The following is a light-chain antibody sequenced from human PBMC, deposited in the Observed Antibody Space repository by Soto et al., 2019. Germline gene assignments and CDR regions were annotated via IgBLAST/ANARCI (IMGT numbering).Light chain of an antibody. CDR1: QDISSH. Sequence: DIQLTQSPAFLSASVGDKVTITCRASQDISSHLAWYQQKPGKPPNLLTYSASTLQNGVPSRFSGSGSGTDFTLTISSLQPEDFATYFCQQINSYPVTFGGGTKVEIK. CDR3: QQINSYPVT. V-gene: IGKV1-9*01. CDR2: SAS. J-gene: IGKJ4*01.